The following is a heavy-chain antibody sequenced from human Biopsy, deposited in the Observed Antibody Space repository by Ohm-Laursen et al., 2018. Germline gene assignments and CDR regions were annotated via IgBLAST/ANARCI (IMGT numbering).Heavy chain of an antibody. CDR1: DGSINSYY. D-gene: IGHD6-19*01. CDR3: ARGVRSSGWPYFDS. Sequence: SDTLSLTCTVSDGSINSYYWNWIRQPPGKRLEWIGNIYYSGSTNFNPSLKSRVTMSVDMPKNQFSLKLSSVTAADTAIYYCARGVRSSGWPYFDSWGQGTLVTVSS. CDR2: IYYSGST. V-gene: IGHV4-59*07. J-gene: IGHJ4*02.